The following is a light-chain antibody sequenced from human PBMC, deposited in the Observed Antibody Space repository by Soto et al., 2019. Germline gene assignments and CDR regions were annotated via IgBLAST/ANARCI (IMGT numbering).Light chain of an antibody. CDR1: SCNIGSNI. Sequence: QSVLSQPPSASGTPGQRVTISCSGRSCNIGSNIVNWYQQLPGTAPKLLIYSNDQRPSGVPGRFSGTKSGTSASPAISWLQYEDEADYYCSASDGSLNDVLFGGGTKLTVL. CDR2: SND. J-gene: IGLJ2*01. V-gene: IGLV1-44*01. CDR3: SASDGSLNDVL.